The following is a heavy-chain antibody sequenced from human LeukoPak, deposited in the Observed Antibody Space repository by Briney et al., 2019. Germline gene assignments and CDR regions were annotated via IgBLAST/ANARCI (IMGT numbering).Heavy chain of an antibody. CDR3: ARDPAPRGDTGIWFDP. CDR2: IYHSGST. Sequence: SETLSLTCTVSGYSISSGYYWGWIRQPPGKGLEWIGSIYHSGSTYYNPSLKSRVTISVDTSKNQFSLKLSSVTAADTAVYYCARDPAPRGDTGIWFDPWGQGTLVTVSS. J-gene: IGHJ5*02. D-gene: IGHD5-18*01. V-gene: IGHV4-38-2*02. CDR1: GYSISSGYY.